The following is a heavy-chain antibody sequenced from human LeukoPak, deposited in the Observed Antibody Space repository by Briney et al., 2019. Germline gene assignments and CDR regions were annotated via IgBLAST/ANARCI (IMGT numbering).Heavy chain of an antibody. CDR1: GYTFTSYD. CDR3: ARDCSGGSCYRVFGY. D-gene: IGHD2-15*01. V-gene: IGHV1-8*01. CDR2: MNPNSGNT. J-gene: IGHJ4*02. Sequence: GASVKVPCKASGYTFTSYDINWVRQATGQGLEWMGWMNPNSGNTGYAQKFQGRVTMTRNTSISTAYMELSSLRSEDTAVYYCARDCSGGSCYRVFGYWGQGTLVTVSS.